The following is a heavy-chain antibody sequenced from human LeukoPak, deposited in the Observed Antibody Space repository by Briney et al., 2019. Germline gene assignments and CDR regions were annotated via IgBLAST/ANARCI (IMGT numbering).Heavy chain of an antibody. CDR3: ARGGRDSSSLKYGMDV. Sequence: GASVKVSCKPSGYTFTGYYMHWVRQALGQGLEWMGWINPNSGGTNYAQKFQGWVTMTRDTSISTAYMELSRLRSDDTAVYYCARGGRDSSSLKYGMDVWGQGTTVTVSS. CDR2: INPNSGGT. J-gene: IGHJ6*02. D-gene: IGHD6-13*01. V-gene: IGHV1-2*04. CDR1: GYTFTGYY.